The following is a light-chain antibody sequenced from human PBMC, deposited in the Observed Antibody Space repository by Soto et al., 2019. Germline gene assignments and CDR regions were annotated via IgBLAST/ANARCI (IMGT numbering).Light chain of an antibody. CDR1: HDISNY. CDR3: LQDYNYPYT. CDR2: AAS. J-gene: IGKJ2*01. V-gene: IGKV1-6*01. Sequence: IQMTQSPSSLSASVGDRVTITCQASHDISNYLNWYQQKPGKAPALLIYAASSLQSGVPSRFSGSGSGTDFTLTISSLQPEDFATYYCLQDYNYPYTFGQGTKVDIK.